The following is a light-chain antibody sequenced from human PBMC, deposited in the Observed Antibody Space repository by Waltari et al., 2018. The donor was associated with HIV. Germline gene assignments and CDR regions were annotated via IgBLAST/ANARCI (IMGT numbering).Light chain of an antibody. CDR2: DVY. CDR1: NSDVGYYDY. CDR3: SSYTTLNSHLI. J-gene: IGLJ2*01. Sequence: HSALSQPASVSGSLGQSIIISCGGSNSDVGYYDYVSWYQQHPGKAPNLLIYDVYKRPSGVSIRFSGSKSGDTASLTISGLQAEDEADYYCSSYTTLNSHLIFGGGTTLTVL. V-gene: IGLV2-14*03.